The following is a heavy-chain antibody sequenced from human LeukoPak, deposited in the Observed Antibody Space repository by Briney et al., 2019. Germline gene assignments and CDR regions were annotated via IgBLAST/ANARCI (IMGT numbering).Heavy chain of an antibody. D-gene: IGHD1-26*01. Sequence: ASVKVSCKASGYTFTGYYMHWVRQAPGQGLEWMGIINPSGGSTSYAQKFQGRVTMTRDMSTSTVYMELSSLRSEDTAVYYCARPTATNAFDIWGQGTMVTVSS. V-gene: IGHV1-46*01. CDR3: ARPTATNAFDI. CDR2: INPSGGST. CDR1: GYTFTGYY. J-gene: IGHJ3*02.